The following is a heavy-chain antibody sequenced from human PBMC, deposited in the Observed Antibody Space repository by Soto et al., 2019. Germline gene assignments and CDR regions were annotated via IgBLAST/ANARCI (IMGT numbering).Heavy chain of an antibody. D-gene: IGHD6-6*01. CDR1: GYTFTSYY. CDR2: INPSGGST. V-gene: IGHV1-46*01. CDR3: ARAPYSSSSPASHYAMDV. Sequence: ASVKVSCKASGYTFTSYYMHWVRQAPGQGLEWMGIINPSGGSTSYAQKFQGRVTMTRDTSTSTVYMELSSLRSEDTAVYYCARAPYSSSSPASHYAMDVWGLGTTVTVSS. J-gene: IGHJ6*02.